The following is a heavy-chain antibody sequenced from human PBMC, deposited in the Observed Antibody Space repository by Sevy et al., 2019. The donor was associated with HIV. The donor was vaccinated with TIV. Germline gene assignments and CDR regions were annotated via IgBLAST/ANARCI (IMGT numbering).Heavy chain of an antibody. V-gene: IGHV4-61*01. J-gene: IGHJ4*01. Sequence: SETLSLTWTVSGGSISGGNYFWSWIRQSPGKGLEWIGYIDYSGTTNYNPSLKSLVTISVDTSKNQFSLKLRSVTAADAALYYCARDSGNYPYYFDYWGQGTLVTVSS. D-gene: IGHD3-22*01. CDR2: IDYSGTT. CDR1: GGSISGGNYF. CDR3: ARDSGNYPYYFDY.